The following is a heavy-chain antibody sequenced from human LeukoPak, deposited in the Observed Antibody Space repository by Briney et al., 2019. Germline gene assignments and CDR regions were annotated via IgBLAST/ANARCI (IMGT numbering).Heavy chain of an antibody. CDR1: GFTFSSYA. CDR3: AKDRGTRVRGVTIFDY. J-gene: IGHJ4*02. CDR2: ISGSGGST. Sequence: GGSLRLSCAASGFTFSSYAMSWVRQAPGKGLEWVSAISGSGGSTYYADSVKGRFTISRDNSKNTLYLQMNSLRAEDTAVYYCAKDRGTRVRGVTIFDYWGQGTLVTVSS. D-gene: IGHD3-10*01. V-gene: IGHV3-23*01.